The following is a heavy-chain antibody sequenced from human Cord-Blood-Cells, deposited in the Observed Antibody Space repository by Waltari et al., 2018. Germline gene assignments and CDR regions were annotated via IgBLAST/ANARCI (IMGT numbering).Heavy chain of an antibody. V-gene: IGHV1-69*09. D-gene: IGHD7-27*01. CDR3: ARGGEFWGFEWFDP. CDR2: IIPILGIA. J-gene: IGHJ5*02. Sequence: QVQLVQSGAEVKKPGSSVKVSCKASGGTFSSYAISWVRQAPGKGLEWMGRIIPILGIANYAQKFQGRVTITADKSTSTAYMELSSLRSEDTAVYYCARGGEFWGFEWFDPWGQGTLVTVSS. CDR1: GGTFSSYA.